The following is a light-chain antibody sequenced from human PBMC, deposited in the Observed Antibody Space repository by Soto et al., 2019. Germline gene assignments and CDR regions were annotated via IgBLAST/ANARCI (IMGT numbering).Light chain of an antibody. CDR3: QQYNTGPLT. V-gene: IGKV3-15*01. J-gene: IGKJ4*01. CDR1: QNVNSN. CDR2: GAS. Sequence: EIVMTQSPATLSVSPGEGAALSCRASQNVNSNLAWYQQKPAQAPRLLIYGASTRSTGIPARFSGSGSGTEFTLTISTLQSEDFAVYYCQQYNTGPLTFGGGTKVEIK.